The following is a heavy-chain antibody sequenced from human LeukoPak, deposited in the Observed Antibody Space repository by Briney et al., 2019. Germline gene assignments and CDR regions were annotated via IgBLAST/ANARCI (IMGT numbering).Heavy chain of an antibody. CDR1: GGTFSTYA. CDR2: IIPILGIS. Sequence: ASVKVSCKASGGTFSTYAISWVRQAPGQGLEWMGRIIPILGISTYAQNFQGRVTVTADTSTTTAYMELSSLRSEDTAVYYCARDAHCSSATCSGDYWGQGTLVTVSS. CDR3: ARDAHCSSATCSGDY. J-gene: IGHJ4*02. D-gene: IGHD2-2*01. V-gene: IGHV1-69*04.